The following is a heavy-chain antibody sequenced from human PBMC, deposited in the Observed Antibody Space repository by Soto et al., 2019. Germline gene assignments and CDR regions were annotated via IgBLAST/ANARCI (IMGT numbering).Heavy chain of an antibody. D-gene: IGHD3-3*01. CDR2: IKSKTDGGTT. V-gene: IGHV3-15*01. Sequence: GGSLRLSCAASGFTFSNAWMSWVRQAPGKGLEWVGRIKSKTDGGTTDYAAPVKGRFTISRDDSKNTLYLQMNSLKTEDTAVYYCTTDFLGYYDFWSGYPPYGMDVWGQGTTVTVSS. CDR1: GFTFSNAW. J-gene: IGHJ6*02. CDR3: TTDFLGYYDFWSGYPPYGMDV.